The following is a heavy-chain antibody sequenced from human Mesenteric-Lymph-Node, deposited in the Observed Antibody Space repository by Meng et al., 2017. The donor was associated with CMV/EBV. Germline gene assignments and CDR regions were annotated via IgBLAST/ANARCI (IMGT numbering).Heavy chain of an antibody. Sequence: QVQFHQWGAGLLRPSESLSVTCAGNGGSFSGYYWNWIRQSPEKGLEWIGEINHSGSTTYNPSFTSRIIISVDTSTNQISLNMSSVTAADTAVYYCARGSSYDILTGYFDYWGQGALVTVSS. CDR2: INHSGST. CDR1: GGSFSGYY. V-gene: IGHV4-34*01. D-gene: IGHD3-9*01. J-gene: IGHJ4*02. CDR3: ARGSSYDILTGYFDY.